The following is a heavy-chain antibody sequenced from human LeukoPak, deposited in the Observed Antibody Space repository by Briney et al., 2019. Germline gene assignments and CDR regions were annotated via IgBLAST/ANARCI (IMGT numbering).Heavy chain of an antibody. D-gene: IGHD4-17*01. CDR2: IYTSGST. CDR3: ASRYGDYGDYYYGMDV. CDR1: GGSISSYY. V-gene: IGHV4-4*07. J-gene: IGHJ6*02. Sequence: SETLSLTCTVSGGSISSYYWSWIRQPAGKGLEWIGRIYTSGSTNYNPSLKSRVTMSVDTSKNQFSLKLSSVTAADTAVYYCASRYGDYGDYYYGMDVWGQGTTVTVSS.